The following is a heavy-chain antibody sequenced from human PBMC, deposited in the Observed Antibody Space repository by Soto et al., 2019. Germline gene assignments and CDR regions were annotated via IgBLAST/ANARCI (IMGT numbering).Heavy chain of an antibody. D-gene: IGHD3-22*01. CDR3: ARGPTDYYDNSANYFLDY. Sequence: QVQLVQSGAEVKKPGASVKVSCKASGYTFITYGVSWVRQAPGQGLDWLGWISTYNGNTRYAERLQGRVTMTTATTTNTAYMELRNLRSADTAVYYCARGPTDYYDNSANYFLDYWGQGTLVTVSS. CDR2: ISTYNGNT. J-gene: IGHJ4*02. V-gene: IGHV1-18*01. CDR1: GYTFITYG.